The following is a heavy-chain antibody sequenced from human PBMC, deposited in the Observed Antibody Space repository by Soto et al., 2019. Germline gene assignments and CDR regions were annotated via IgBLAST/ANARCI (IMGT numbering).Heavy chain of an antibody. Sequence: EVRLVESGGGLIQPGGSLRLSCAASGFTVSSNYMSWVRQAPGKGLEWVSVIYSGGSTYYADSVKGRFAISRDNSKNTLYLQMNSLRAEDTAVYYCARDIPGRRVYYYYGMDVWGQGTTVTVSS. CDR2: IYSGGST. V-gene: IGHV3-53*01. D-gene: IGHD2-21*01. CDR1: GFTVSSNY. CDR3: ARDIPGRRVYYYYGMDV. J-gene: IGHJ6*02.